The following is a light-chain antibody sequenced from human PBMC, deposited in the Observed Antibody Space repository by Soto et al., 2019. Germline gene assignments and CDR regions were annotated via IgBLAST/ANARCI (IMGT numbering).Light chain of an antibody. V-gene: IGKV3-11*01. CDR1: QSVSSY. CDR3: QQRSNWPPEIT. J-gene: IGKJ5*01. CDR2: DAS. Sequence: EIVLTQSPATLSLSPGEIATLSCRASQSVSSYLAWYQQKPGQAPRLLIYDASNRAPGIPARFSGSGSGTDFTLTISSLDPEDFAGYYGQQRSNWPPEITFSQGTRLEIK.